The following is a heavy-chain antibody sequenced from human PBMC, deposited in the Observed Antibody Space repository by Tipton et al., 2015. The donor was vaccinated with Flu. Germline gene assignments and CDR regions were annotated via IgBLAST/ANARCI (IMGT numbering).Heavy chain of an antibody. Sequence: SLRLSCAASAFTFSSYWMSWVRQAPGKGLEWVAHIKEDGSEKNYVDSVKGRFTISRDNAKNSLYLQMNSLRAEDTAVYYCTREWPDGGFDYWGQGTLVTVSS. D-gene: IGHD3-10*01. CDR1: AFTFSSYW. J-gene: IGHJ4*02. CDR3: TREWPDGGFDY. V-gene: IGHV3-7*01. CDR2: IKEDGSEK.